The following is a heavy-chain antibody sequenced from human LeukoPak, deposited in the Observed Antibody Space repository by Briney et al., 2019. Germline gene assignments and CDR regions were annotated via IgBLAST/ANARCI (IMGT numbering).Heavy chain of an antibody. Sequence: PSETLSLTCAVYGGSFSGYYWSWIRQPPGKGLEWIGEINHSGSTNCNPSLKSRVTISVDTSKNQFSLKLSSVTAADTAVYYCARVQGGILPRGYSYGWGNAFDIWGQGTMVTVSS. CDR2: INHSGST. D-gene: IGHD5-18*01. J-gene: IGHJ3*02. CDR3: ARVQGGILPRGYSYGWGNAFDI. CDR1: GGSFSGYY. V-gene: IGHV4-34*01.